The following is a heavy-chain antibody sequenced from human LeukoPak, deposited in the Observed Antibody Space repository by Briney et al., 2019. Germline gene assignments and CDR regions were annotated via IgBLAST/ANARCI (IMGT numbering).Heavy chain of an antibody. J-gene: IGHJ6*03. D-gene: IGHD3-10*01. V-gene: IGHV4-59*01. CDR1: GGSFSGYY. Sequence: SETLSLTCTVYGGSFSGYYWSWIRQPPGKGLEWIGCIYYSGYTNYKSSLKSRVTISVDTSKNQFSLKLSSVTAADTAVYYCARTTMVRGTYYMDVWGKGTTVTVSS. CDR3: ARTTMVRGTYYMDV. CDR2: IYYSGYT.